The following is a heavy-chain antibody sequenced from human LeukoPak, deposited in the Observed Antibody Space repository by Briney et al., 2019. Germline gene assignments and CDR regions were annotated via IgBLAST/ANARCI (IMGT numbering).Heavy chain of an antibody. V-gene: IGHV3-30*02. CDR3: AKEGFDP. J-gene: IGHJ5*02. CDR2: IRNDGTNI. CDR1: AFTFINFG. Sequence: GGSLRLSCPASAFTFINFGIHWVSQAPGKGLEGVAFIRNDGTNIYYVDSVKGRFTLSRDNSKNTVYLHMNSLRTEDTAVYYCAKEGFDPWGQGTLVTVSS.